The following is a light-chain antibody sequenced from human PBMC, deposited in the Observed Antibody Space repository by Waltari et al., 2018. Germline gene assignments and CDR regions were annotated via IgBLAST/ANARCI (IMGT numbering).Light chain of an antibody. CDR2: GTS. CDR3: QQYDGEVVT. V-gene: IGKV3-20*01. Sequence: ARQSSSSFSLTWYQQKLGQAPRLLIYGTSSRATGIPDRFSGSGSGTDFTLTISRLEPEDFAVYYCQQYDGEVVTVGGGTKVEI. CDR1: QSSSSFS. J-gene: IGKJ4*01.